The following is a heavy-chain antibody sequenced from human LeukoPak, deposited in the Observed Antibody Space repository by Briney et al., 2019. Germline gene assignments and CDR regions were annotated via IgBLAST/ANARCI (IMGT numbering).Heavy chain of an antibody. Sequence: GASVKVSCKASGYTFTSYGISWLRQAPGQGLEWMGWVSTYNGNTNYAQKFQGRVTLTTDTSTSTAFMDLRSLRSDDTAVYHCARVAIGSWYFDLWGRGTLVTVSS. CDR2: VSTYNGNT. J-gene: IGHJ2*01. CDR3: ARVAIGSWYFDL. D-gene: IGHD2-15*01. CDR1: GYTFTSYG. V-gene: IGHV1-18*01.